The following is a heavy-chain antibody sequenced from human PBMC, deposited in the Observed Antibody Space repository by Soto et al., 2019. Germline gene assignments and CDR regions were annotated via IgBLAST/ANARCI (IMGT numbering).Heavy chain of an antibody. CDR2: IKHDGSEK. V-gene: IGHV3-7*01. J-gene: IGHJ5*02. Sequence: AGGSLRLSCAASGFTFSNYWVTWVRQVPGKGLEWVANIKHDGSEKYYVDSVKGRFTISRDNTKNSLYLQMSSLRAEDTAVYYCVQDIVRSWGQGTLVTVSS. CDR1: GFTFSNYW. D-gene: IGHD3-16*02. CDR3: VQDIVRS.